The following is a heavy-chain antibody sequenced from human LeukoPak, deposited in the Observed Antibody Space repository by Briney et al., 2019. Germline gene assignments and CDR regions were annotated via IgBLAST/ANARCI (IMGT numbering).Heavy chain of an antibody. CDR1: GGSISSSSYY. CDR2: IYYSGST. Sequence: SETLSLTCTVSGGSISSSSYYWGWIRQPPGKGLEWIGSIYYSGSTYYNPSLESRVTISVDTSKNQFSLKLSSVTAADTAVYYCARQLGYSSGWFDYWGQGTLVTVSS. J-gene: IGHJ4*02. CDR3: ARQLGYSSGWFDY. V-gene: IGHV4-39*01. D-gene: IGHD6-19*01.